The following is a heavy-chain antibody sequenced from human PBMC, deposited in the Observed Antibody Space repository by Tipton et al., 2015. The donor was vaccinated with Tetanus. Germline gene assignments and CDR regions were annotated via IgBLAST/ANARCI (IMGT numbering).Heavy chain of an antibody. CDR1: GGSISSGNW. Sequence: TLSLTCAVSGGSISSGNWWSWVRQSPGKGLEWIGEIHQSGSTSYNPSLKSRVSMSVDKSKNQCSLKLNSVTAADTAIYYCARGPKHWLTAGQVYWGQGTLVTVSS. CDR3: ARGPKHWLTAGQVY. CDR2: IHQSGST. J-gene: IGHJ4*02. V-gene: IGHV4-4*02. D-gene: IGHD6-19*01.